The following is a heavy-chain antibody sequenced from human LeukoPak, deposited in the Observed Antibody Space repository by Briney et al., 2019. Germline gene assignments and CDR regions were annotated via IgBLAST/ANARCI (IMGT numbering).Heavy chain of an antibody. J-gene: IGHJ3*02. CDR2: IYPGDSDT. Sequence: GESLKISCQGSGYSFTNYWIGWVRQMPGKGLEWMGTIYPGDSDTRYSPSFQGQVTISVDKSISTAYLQWSGLKASDTAMYYCARLKDGFRLHAFDIWGQGTMVTVSS. V-gene: IGHV5-51*01. CDR1: GYSFTNYW. CDR3: ARLKDGFRLHAFDI.